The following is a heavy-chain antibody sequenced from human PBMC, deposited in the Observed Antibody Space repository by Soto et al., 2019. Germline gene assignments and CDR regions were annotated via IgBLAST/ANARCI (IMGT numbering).Heavy chain of an antibody. Sequence: QVQLVQSGAEVKKPGSSVKVSCKASGGTFSSYTISWVRQAPGQGLEWMGRIIPILGIANYAQKFQGRVTITADKSASTAYMELSSLISEDTAVYYCARGGDGYTLTSNWFDPWGQGTLVTVSS. CDR3: ARGGDGYTLTSNWFDP. D-gene: IGHD5-12*01. CDR1: GGTFSSYT. J-gene: IGHJ5*02. CDR2: IIPILGIA. V-gene: IGHV1-69*02.